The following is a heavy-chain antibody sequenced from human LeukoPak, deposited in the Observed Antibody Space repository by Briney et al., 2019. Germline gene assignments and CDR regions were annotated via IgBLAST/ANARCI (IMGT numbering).Heavy chain of an antibody. V-gene: IGHV3-48*03. D-gene: IGHD5-24*01. CDR3: ARLGPLEMATTSFDY. CDR2: ISSSGSTI. Sequence: PGGSLRLSCAASGFTFDDYGMSWVRQAPGKGLEWVSYISSSGSTIYYADSVKGRFTISRDNAKNSLYLQMNSLRAEDTAVYYCARLGPLEMATTSFDYWGQGTLVTVSS. J-gene: IGHJ4*02. CDR1: GFTFDDYG.